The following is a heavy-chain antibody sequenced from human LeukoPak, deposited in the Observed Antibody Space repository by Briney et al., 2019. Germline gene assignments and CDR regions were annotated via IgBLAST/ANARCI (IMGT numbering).Heavy chain of an antibody. CDR2: IYHSGST. CDR3: ARTAIYYYDSSGYYHNWFDP. CDR1: GYSISSGYY. J-gene: IGHJ5*02. D-gene: IGHD3-22*01. Sequence: SETLSLTCAVSGYSISSGYYWGWIRQPPGKGLEWIGSIYHSGSTYYNPSLKSRVAISVDTSKNQFSLKLSSVTAADTAVYYCARTAIYYYDSSGYYHNWFDPWGQGTLVTVSS. V-gene: IGHV4-38-2*01.